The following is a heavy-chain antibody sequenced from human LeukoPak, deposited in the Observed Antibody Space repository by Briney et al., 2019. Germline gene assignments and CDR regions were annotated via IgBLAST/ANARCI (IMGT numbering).Heavy chain of an antibody. CDR1: GYTFTGYY. Sequence: SVKVSCKASGYTFTGYYIHWVRQAPGQGLEWMGEIIPIFGTANYAQKFQGRVTITADESTSTAYMELSSLRSEDTAVYYCARDSDEELLSGYFDYWGQGTLVTVSS. CDR2: IIPIFGTA. V-gene: IGHV1-69*13. J-gene: IGHJ4*02. CDR3: ARDSDEELLSGYFDY. D-gene: IGHD2-2*01.